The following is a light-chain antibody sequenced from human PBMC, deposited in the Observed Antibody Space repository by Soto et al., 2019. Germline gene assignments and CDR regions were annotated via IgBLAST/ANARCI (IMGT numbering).Light chain of an antibody. J-gene: IGLJ1*01. CDR1: SSDVGGYNY. Sequence: QSVLTQPASVSGSPGQSITISCTGTSSDVGGYNYGSWYQQHPGKAPKLMIYEVSNRPSGVSNRFSGSKSGNTASLTISGLQAEDEADYYCSSYTSRSNYVFGTGTKVTVL. V-gene: IGLV2-14*01. CDR3: SSYTSRSNYV. CDR2: EVS.